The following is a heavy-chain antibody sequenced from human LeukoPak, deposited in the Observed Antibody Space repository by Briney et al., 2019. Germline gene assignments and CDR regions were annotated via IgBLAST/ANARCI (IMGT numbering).Heavy chain of an antibody. CDR2: ISDSGST. CDR1: GGSLSTHH. V-gene: IGHV4-59*11. D-gene: IGHD3-22*01. J-gene: IGHJ4*02. CDR3: ARGYDSSAYYPFNY. Sequence: SETLSLTCVVSGGSLSTHHWSWIRQSPGRGLEWIGYISDSGSTNYNPSLKSRVTISVDTSKNQFSPMLSSVTAADTAVYYCARGYDSSAYYPFNYWGQGTLVTVSS.